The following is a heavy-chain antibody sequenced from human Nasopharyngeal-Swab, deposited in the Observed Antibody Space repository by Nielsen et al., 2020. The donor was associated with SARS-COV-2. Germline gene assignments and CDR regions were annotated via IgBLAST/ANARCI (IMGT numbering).Heavy chain of an antibody. CDR2: ISAYNGNT. J-gene: IGHJ6*02. V-gene: IGHV1-18*01. Sequence: WVRQAPGQGLEWMGWISAYNGNTNYAQKLQGRVTMTTDTSTSIAYMELRSLRSDDTAVYYCAREAALGIAAAEDYYYYGMDVWGQGTTVTVSS. D-gene: IGHD6-13*01. CDR3: AREAALGIAAAEDYYYYGMDV.